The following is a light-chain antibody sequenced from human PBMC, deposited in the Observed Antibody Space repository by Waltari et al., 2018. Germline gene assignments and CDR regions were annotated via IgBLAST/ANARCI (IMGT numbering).Light chain of an antibody. J-gene: IGLJ7*01. Sequence: QPVLTQPPSVSAAPGPRVTIPCPGGSSNIGTNYVSWYRQFPGTAPKLPIYENTERPSGIPGRFSGSKSGTSATLDITGLQAGDEADYYCGTWDSSLSGAVFGGGTHLTVL. V-gene: IGLV1-51*02. CDR3: GTWDSSLSGAV. CDR1: SSNIGTNY. CDR2: ENT.